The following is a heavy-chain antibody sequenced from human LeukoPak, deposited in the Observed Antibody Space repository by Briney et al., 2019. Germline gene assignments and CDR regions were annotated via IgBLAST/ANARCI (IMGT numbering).Heavy chain of an antibody. CDR2: IYYSGST. CDR1: GGSISSYY. CDR3: ARYSVVVVPAATRYYYYYMDV. Sequence: SETLFLTCTVSGGSISSYYWSWIRQPPGKGLEWIGYIYYSGSTNYNPSLKSRVTISVDTSKNQFSLKLSSVTAADTAVYYCARYSVVVVPAATRYYYYYMDVWGKGTTVTVSS. J-gene: IGHJ6*03. D-gene: IGHD2-2*01. V-gene: IGHV4-59*08.